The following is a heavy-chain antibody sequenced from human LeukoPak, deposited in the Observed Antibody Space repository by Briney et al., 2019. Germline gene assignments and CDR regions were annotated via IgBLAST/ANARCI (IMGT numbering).Heavy chain of an antibody. CDR3: VRTRRHYYGSGKNLTPWPAGLDV. CDR1: GGSFSDYY. Sequence: SETLSLTCTVSGGSFSDYYWTRLRQPPGKGLEWFGYSGSTNYNPSLKSRVSISVDTSKRHFSLTLSSVTAANTAVYDCVRTRRHYYGSGKNLTPWPAGLDVWGQGTTVTVSA. V-gene: IGHV4-59*01. CDR2: SGST. J-gene: IGHJ6*01. D-gene: IGHD3-10*01.